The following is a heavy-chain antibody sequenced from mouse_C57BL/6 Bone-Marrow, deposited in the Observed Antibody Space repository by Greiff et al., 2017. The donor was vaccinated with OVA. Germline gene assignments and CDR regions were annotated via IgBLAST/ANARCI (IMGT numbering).Heavy chain of an antibody. Sequence: QVQLQQSGAELVRPGASVTLSCKASGYTFTDYEMHWVKQTPVHGLEWIGAIDPETGGTAYNQKFEGKAILTADKSSSTAYMALRSLTSEDSAVYYCTHYYYGSSPHWYFDVWGTGTTVTVSS. V-gene: IGHV1-15*01. CDR3: THYYYGSSPHWYFDV. CDR1: GYTFTDYE. D-gene: IGHD1-1*01. J-gene: IGHJ1*03. CDR2: IDPETGGT.